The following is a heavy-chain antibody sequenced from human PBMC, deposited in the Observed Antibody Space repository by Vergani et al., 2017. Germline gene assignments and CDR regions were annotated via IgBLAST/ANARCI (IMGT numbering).Heavy chain of an antibody. CDR3: ARLAYDILTGYQD. CDR2: IYYSGRP. CDR1: GGSISSGGYY. Sequence: QVQLQESGPGLVKPSQTLSLTCTVSGGSISSGGYYWSWNRQPPGKGLEWIGYIYYSGRPYYNPSLKSRVTISVETSKNQFSLKLSSVSAADTAVYDCARLAYDILTGYQDWGQGTLVTVSS. D-gene: IGHD3-9*01. V-gene: IGHV4-31*03. J-gene: IGHJ4*02.